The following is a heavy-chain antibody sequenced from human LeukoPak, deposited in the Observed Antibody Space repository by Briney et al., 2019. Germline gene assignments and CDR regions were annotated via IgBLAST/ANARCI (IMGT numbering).Heavy chain of an antibody. V-gene: IGHV4-59*01. D-gene: IGHD3-22*01. CDR1: GGSISSYY. Sequence: SETLSLTCTVSGGSISSYYWSWIRQPPGKGLEWIGYIYYSGSTNYNPSLESRVTISVDTSKNQFSLKLSSVTAADTAVYYCARDRVSYDSSGLDAFDIWGQGTMVTVSS. CDR2: IYYSGST. J-gene: IGHJ3*02. CDR3: ARDRVSYDSSGLDAFDI.